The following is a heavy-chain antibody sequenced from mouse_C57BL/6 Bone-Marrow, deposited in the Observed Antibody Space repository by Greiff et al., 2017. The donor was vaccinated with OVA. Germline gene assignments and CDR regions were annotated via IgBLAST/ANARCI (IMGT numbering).Heavy chain of an antibody. D-gene: IGHD2-2*01. Sequence: DVQLQESGPGLVKPSQSLSLTCSVTGYSITSGYYWNWIRQFPGNKLEWMGYISYDGSNNYNPSLKNRISITRDTSKNKFFLKLNSVTTEDTATYYCARGERTGYDVGAYWGQGTLVTVSA. CDR3: ARGERTGYDVGAY. CDR1: GYSITSGYY. V-gene: IGHV3-6*01. CDR2: ISYDGSN. J-gene: IGHJ3*01.